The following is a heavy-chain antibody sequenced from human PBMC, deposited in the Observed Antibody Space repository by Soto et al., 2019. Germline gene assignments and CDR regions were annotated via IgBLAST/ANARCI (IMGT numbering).Heavy chain of an antibody. CDR1: GFTFSDYY. CDR3: ARDYSPTSSWSSYAFDI. Sequence: GGSLRLSCAASGFTFSDYYMSLIRQAPGKGLEWVSYISSSGSTIYYADSVKGRFTISRDNAKNSLYLQMNSLRAEDTAVYYCARDYSPTSSWSSYAFDIWGQGTMVTVSS. V-gene: IGHV3-11*01. J-gene: IGHJ3*02. D-gene: IGHD6-13*01. CDR2: ISSSGSTI.